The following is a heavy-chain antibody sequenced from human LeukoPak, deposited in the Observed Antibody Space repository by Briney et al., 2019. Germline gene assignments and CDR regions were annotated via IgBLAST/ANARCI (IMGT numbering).Heavy chain of an antibody. D-gene: IGHD3-10*01. J-gene: IGHJ4*02. CDR3: TSGYYGSGSPIDY. V-gene: IGHV3-49*04. CDR2: IRSKAYGGTT. Sequence: GGSLRLSCAASGFTVSSNYMSWVRQAPGKGLEWVGFIRSKAYGGTTEYAASVKGRFTISRDDSKSIAYLQMNSLKTEDTAVYYCTSGYYGSGSPIDYWGQGTLVTVSS. CDR1: GFTVSSNY.